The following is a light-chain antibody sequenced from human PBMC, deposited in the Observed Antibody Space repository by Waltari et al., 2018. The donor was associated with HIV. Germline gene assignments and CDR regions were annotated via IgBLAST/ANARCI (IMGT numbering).Light chain of an antibody. CDR2: WAS. J-gene: IGKJ4*01. CDR1: KSVLYTSNKKNF. V-gene: IGKV4-1*01. CDR3: HQYYSVPLT. Sequence: DIVMTQSPDSLALSLGERATINCKSSKSVLYTSNKKNFLAWFQQKSGQPPKLLIYWASTRESGVPDRFSASGSGTDFTLTISSLQAEDVAVYYCHQYYSVPLTFGGGTKVEIK.